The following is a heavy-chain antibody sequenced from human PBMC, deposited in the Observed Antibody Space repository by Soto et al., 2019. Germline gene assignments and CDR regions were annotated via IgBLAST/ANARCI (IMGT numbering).Heavy chain of an antibody. Sequence: ASVKVSCKASGYTFTGYYMHWVRHAPGQGLEWMGWINPNSGGTNYAQKFQGWVTMTRDTSISTAYMELSRLRSDDTAVYYCARGGLDIAVAVCDYWGQRTLVTVSS. CDR2: INPNSGGT. CDR3: ARGGLDIAVAVCDY. J-gene: IGHJ4*02. CDR1: GYTFTGYY. V-gene: IGHV1-2*04. D-gene: IGHD6-19*01.